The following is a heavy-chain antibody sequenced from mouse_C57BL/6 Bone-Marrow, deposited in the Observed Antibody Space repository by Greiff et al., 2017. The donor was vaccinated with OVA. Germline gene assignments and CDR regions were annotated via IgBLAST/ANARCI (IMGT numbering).Heavy chain of an antibody. V-gene: IGHV1-54*01. J-gene: IGHJ2*01. Sequence: VMLVESGAELVRPGTSVKVSCKASGYAFTNYLIEWVKQRPGQGLEWIGVINPGSGGTNYNEKFKGKATLTADKSSSTAYMQLSSLTSEDSAVYFCAREGDYEGYFDYWGQGTTLTVSS. CDR3: AREGDYEGYFDY. CDR2: INPGSGGT. D-gene: IGHD2-4*01. CDR1: GYAFTNYL.